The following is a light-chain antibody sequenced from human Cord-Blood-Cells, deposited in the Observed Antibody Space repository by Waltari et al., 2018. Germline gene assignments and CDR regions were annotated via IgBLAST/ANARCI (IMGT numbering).Light chain of an antibody. J-gene: IGKJ1*01. Sequence: EIQMTQSPSSLSASVGDRVTITCRASQSIRSYLNWYQQKPGKAPKLLIYAVASFQSGVPSRFSGSGSGTEFTITISSLQPEDYATYYCQQSYSTPWTFGQGTKVESK. CDR3: QQSYSTPWT. CDR2: AVA. CDR1: QSIRSY. V-gene: IGKV1-39*01.